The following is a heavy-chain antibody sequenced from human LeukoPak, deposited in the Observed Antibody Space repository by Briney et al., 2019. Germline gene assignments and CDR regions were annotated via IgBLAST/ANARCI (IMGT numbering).Heavy chain of an antibody. Sequence: KPSETLSLTCAVYGGSFSGYYWSWIRQPPGKGPEWIGEINHSGSTNYNPSLKSRVTISVDTSKNQFSLKLSSVTAAGTAVYYCARGLGYCSSTSCYTGGDYWGQGTLVTVSS. D-gene: IGHD2-2*02. CDR1: GGSFSGYY. CDR3: ARGLGYCSSTSCYTGGDY. V-gene: IGHV4-34*01. CDR2: INHSGST. J-gene: IGHJ4*02.